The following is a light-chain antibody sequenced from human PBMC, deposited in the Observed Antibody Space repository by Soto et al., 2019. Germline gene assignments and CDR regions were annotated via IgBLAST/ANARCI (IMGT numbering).Light chain of an antibody. J-gene: IGLJ2*01. CDR2: LNSDGSH. Sequence: QLVLTQSPSASASLGASVKLTCTLSSGHSSYAIAWHQQQPEKGPRHLMKLNSDGSHNKGDGIPDRFSGSSSGAERYLTISSLQSEDEADYYGQTWGTGIVVFGGGTKLTVL. CDR1: SGHSSYA. V-gene: IGLV4-69*01. CDR3: QTWGTGIVV.